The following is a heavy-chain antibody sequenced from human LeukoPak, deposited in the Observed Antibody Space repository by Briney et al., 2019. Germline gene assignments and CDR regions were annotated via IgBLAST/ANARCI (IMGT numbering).Heavy chain of an antibody. CDR2: IRYDGRNK. CDR1: GFTFSSYG. V-gene: IGHV3-30*02. J-gene: IGHJ4*02. D-gene: IGHD3-9*01. Sequence: GGSLRLSCAASGFTFSSYGMHWVRQAPGKGLEWVAFIRYDGRNKYYADSVKGRFTISRDNAKNSLYLQMNSLRAEDTAVYYCASTVRYFDWLPIDWGQGTLVTVSS. CDR3: ASTVRYFDWLPID.